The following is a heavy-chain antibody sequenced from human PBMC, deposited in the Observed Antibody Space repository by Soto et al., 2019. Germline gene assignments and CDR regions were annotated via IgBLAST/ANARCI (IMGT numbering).Heavy chain of an antibody. Sequence: SETLSLTCAVYGGSFSGYYWSWIRQPPGKGLEWIGEINHSGSTNYNPSLKSRVTISVDTSKNQFSLKLSSVTAADTAVYYCARGTLDYGGNSPSWFDPWGQGTLVTVSS. CDR1: GGSFSGYY. CDR2: INHSGST. V-gene: IGHV4-34*01. D-gene: IGHD4-17*01. CDR3: ARGTLDYGGNSPSWFDP. J-gene: IGHJ5*02.